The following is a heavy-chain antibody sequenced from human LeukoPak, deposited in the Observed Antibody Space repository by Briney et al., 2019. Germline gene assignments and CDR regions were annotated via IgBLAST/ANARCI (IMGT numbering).Heavy chain of an antibody. CDR2: ISGSGGST. D-gene: IGHD5-18*01. Sequence: GGSLRLSCAASGFTFSSYAMSWVRQAPGKGLEWVSAISGSGGSTYYADSVKGRFTISRNNSKNTLYLQMNSLRAEDTAVYYCSKDQRVHTAMVFDYWGQGTLVTVSS. J-gene: IGHJ4*02. V-gene: IGHV3-23*01. CDR3: SKDQRVHTAMVFDY. CDR1: GFTFSSYA.